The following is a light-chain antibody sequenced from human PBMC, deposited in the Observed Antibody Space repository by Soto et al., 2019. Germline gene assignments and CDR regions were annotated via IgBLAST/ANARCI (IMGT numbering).Light chain of an antibody. Sequence: DIQMTQSPSTLSASVGDRVTITCRASQSISTWLVWYQQKPGKAPKVLIYGASSLESGVPSRFSGHGSGTDFTLTISRLQPDDSAIYYCQQYKTYTTFGQGTKLEIK. CDR3: QQYKTYTT. CDR2: GAS. J-gene: IGKJ2*01. CDR1: QSISTW. V-gene: IGKV1-5*01.